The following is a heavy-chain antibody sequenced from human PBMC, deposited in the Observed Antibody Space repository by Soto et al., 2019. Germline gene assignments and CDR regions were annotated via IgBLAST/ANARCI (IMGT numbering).Heavy chain of an antibody. CDR1: GFTFGDYA. CDR3: TRASTLDFHF. Sequence: LSLSCTTSGFTFGDYALSWVRQAPGKGLEWVGFIRRNAYGGTTDYAASVKGRFTISRDDSKSIAYLQMNSLRTEDTALYYCTRASTLDFHFSGQAXLLTVS. D-gene: IGHD3-16*01. V-gene: IGHV3-49*04. CDR2: IRRNAYGGTT. J-gene: IGHJ4*02.